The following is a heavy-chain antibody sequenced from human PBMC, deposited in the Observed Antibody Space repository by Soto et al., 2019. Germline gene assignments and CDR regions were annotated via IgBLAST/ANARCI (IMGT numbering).Heavy chain of an antibody. Sequence: QVQLVQSGAEVKKPGASVKVFCKASGYTFTSYAMHWVRQAPGQRLEWMGWINAGNGNTKYSQKFQGRVTITRDTSASTAYMELSSLRSEDTAVYYCARGIIRGWLLLRDWFDPWGQGTLVTVSS. D-gene: IGHD3-22*01. CDR2: INAGNGNT. CDR3: ARGIIRGWLLLRDWFDP. V-gene: IGHV1-3*01. CDR1: GYTFTSYA. J-gene: IGHJ5*02.